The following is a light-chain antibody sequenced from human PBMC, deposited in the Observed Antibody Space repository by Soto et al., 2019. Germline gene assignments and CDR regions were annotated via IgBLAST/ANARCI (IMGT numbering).Light chain of an antibody. CDR1: QSISSW. V-gene: IGKV1-5*03. CDR3: QHSWT. Sequence: DIQMTQSPSTLSASVGDRVTITCRASQSISSWLAWYQQKPGKAPKLLIYKASSLESGVPSRFSGSGSGTEFTLTISSLQPDDFATYYCQHSWTFGQGTKREIK. CDR2: KAS. J-gene: IGKJ2*01.